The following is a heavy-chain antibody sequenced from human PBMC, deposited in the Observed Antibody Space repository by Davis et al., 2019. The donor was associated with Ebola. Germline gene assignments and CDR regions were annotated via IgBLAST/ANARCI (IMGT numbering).Heavy chain of an antibody. CDR1: GYTFTSYY. D-gene: IGHD3-22*01. CDR3: ARGGPDPVDYSYYDSSGTRPIDY. CDR2: INPSGGST. J-gene: IGHJ4*02. Sequence: ASVKVSCKASGYTFTSYYMHWVRQAPGQGLEWMGIINPSGGSTSYAQKFQGRVTMTRDTSTSTVYMELSSLRSEDTAVYYCARGGPDPVDYSYYDSSGTRPIDYWGQGTLVTVSS. V-gene: IGHV1-46*01.